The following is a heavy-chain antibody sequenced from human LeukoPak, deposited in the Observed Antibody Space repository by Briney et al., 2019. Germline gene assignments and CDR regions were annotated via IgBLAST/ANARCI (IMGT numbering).Heavy chain of an antibody. CDR2: IIPILGIA. D-gene: IGHD6-19*01. V-gene: IGHV1-69*04. CDR3: ARVQWLVDY. J-gene: IGHJ4*02. Sequence: VASVKVSCKASGGTFSSYAISWVRQAPGQGLEWMGRIIPILGIANYAQKLQGRVTMTTDTSTSTAYMELRSLRSDDTAVYYCARVQWLVDYWGQGTLVTVSS. CDR1: GGTFSSYA.